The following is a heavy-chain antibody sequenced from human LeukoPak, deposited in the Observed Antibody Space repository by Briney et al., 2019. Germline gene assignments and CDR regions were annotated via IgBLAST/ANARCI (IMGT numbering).Heavy chain of an antibody. D-gene: IGHD3-3*01. J-gene: IGHJ4*02. CDR3: AKSSSGYYTFDY. CDR2: ISGSGGST. Sequence: GGSLRLSCAASGFTFSSYAMSWVRQAPGKGLEWVSTISGSGGSTYYADSVKGRFTISRDNSKNTLYLQMSSLRAEDTAVYYCAKSSSGYYTFDYWGQGTLVTVSS. V-gene: IGHV3-23*01. CDR1: GFTFSSYA.